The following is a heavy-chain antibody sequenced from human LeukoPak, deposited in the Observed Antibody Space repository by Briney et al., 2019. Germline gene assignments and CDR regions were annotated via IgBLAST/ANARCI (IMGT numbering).Heavy chain of an antibody. J-gene: IGHJ4*02. CDR3: SRGPRRVDY. D-gene: IGHD6-25*01. CDR1: GFTFSDYY. V-gene: IGHV3-11*04. CDR2: ISGSGTDI. Sequence: GGSXXLSCAGSGFTFSDYYMTWIRQAPGKGLEWVSYISGSGTDIVYRDSVKGRFTISRDNAKNSLYLQMNSLRVEDTAVYYCSRGPRRVDYWGQGTLVTVSS.